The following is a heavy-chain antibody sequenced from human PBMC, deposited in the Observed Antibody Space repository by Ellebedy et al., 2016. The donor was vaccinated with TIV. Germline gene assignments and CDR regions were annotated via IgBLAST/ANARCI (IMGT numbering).Heavy chain of an antibody. CDR1: SGSISNYY. Sequence: MPSETLSLTCTVSSGSISNYYWSWIRQPAGKGLEWIGRFYPSGSTKSNPSLKSRVTMSVDTSKKQISLRLSSVTAADTAVYYCARDYYDSSGYYFRLWGQGTLVTVSS. V-gene: IGHV4-4*07. D-gene: IGHD3-22*01. CDR3: ARDYYDSSGYYFRL. CDR2: FYPSGST. J-gene: IGHJ4*02.